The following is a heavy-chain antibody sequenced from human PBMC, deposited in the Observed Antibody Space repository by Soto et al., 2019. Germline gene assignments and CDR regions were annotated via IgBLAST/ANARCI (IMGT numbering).Heavy chain of an antibody. CDR2: ISAGGDLS. CDR1: GFVFGRKS. Sequence: EVQLLESGGDLIHPGGSLRLSCAASGFVFGRKSMTWVRQTPGKGLEWVAGISAGGDLSWHADFVKGRFTISRDNSKNMVYLQMNNLRVDDTAVYFCSKWDGYGDYWGRGALVTVSA. CDR3: SKWDGYGDY. V-gene: IGHV3-23*01. J-gene: IGHJ4*02. D-gene: IGHD3-22*01.